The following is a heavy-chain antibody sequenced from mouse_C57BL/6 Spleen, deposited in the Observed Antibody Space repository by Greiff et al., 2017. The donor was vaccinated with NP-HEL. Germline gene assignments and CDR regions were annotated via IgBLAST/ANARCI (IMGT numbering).Heavy chain of an antibody. CDR3: ARQGGYDHYYAMDY. CDR1: GFTFSDYY. J-gene: IGHJ4*01. CDR2: ISNGGGST. V-gene: IGHV5-12*01. D-gene: IGHD2-2*01. Sequence: EVQLQESGGGLVQPGGSLKLSCAASGFTFSDYYMYWVRQTPEKRLEWVAYISNGGGSTYYPDTVKGRFTISRDNAKNTLYLQMSRLKSEDTAMYYCARQGGYDHYYAMDYWGQGTSVTVSS.